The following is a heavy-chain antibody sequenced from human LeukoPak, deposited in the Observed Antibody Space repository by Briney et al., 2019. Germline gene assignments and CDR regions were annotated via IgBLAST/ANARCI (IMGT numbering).Heavy chain of an antibody. Sequence: SETLSLTCTVSGGSISTYYWSWIRQPPGKGLEWIGYIYYSGSTNYNPSLKSRVTISVDTSKNQFSLKLSSVTAADTAVYYCARGGYSGYDLDYWGQGTLVTASS. D-gene: IGHD5-12*01. CDR1: GGSISTYY. CDR2: IYYSGST. J-gene: IGHJ4*02. V-gene: IGHV4-59*01. CDR3: ARGGYSGYDLDY.